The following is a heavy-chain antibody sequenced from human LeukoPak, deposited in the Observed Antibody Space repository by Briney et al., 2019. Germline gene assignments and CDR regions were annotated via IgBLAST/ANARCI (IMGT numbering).Heavy chain of an antibody. Sequence: ASVKVSFKTSGYTFTGYYMHWVRQAPGQGLEWMGRINPNSGGTNYAQKFQGRVTMTRDTSITTAYMELSSLRSDDTAVYYCASWDWNPNYYFDYWGQGTLATVSS. J-gene: IGHJ4*02. D-gene: IGHD1-1*01. CDR1: GYTFTGYY. CDR2: INPNSGGT. CDR3: ASWDWNPNYYFDY. V-gene: IGHV1-2*06.